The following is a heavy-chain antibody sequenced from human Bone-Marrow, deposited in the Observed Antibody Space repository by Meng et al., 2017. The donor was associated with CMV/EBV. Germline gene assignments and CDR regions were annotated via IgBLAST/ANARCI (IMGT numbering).Heavy chain of an antibody. CDR1: GDSVSSNSAA. V-gene: IGHV6-1*01. Sequence: SETLSLTCAISGDSVSSNSAAWNWIRQSPSRGLEWLGRTYYRSKWYNDYAVSVKSRITINPDTSKNQFSLQLNSVTPEDTAVYYCARDHMVRAAQLYYYYGMDVWGQGTTVTVSS. J-gene: IGHJ6*02. CDR3: ARDHMVRAAQLYYYYGMDV. CDR2: TYYRSKWYN. D-gene: IGHD6-25*01.